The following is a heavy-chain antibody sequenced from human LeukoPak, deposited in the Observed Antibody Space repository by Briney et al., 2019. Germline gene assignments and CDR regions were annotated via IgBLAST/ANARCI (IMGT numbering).Heavy chain of an antibody. V-gene: IGHV3-7*01. Sequence: PGGSLRLSCAASGFTFSSYWMSWVRQAPGKGLEWVANIKQDGSEKYYVDSVKGRFTISRDNAKNSLYRQMNSLRAEDTAVYYCAREGYSYLVYYFDYWGQGTLVTVSS. CDR2: IKQDGSEK. CDR3: AREGYSYLVYYFDY. D-gene: IGHD5-18*01. J-gene: IGHJ4*02. CDR1: GFTFSSYW.